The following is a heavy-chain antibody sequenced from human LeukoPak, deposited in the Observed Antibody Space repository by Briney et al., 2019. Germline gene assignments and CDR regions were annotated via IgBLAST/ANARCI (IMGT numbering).Heavy chain of an antibody. CDR1: GFTFSSYG. J-gene: IGHJ4*02. CDR3: ASVDY. V-gene: IGHV4-39*07. Sequence: GSLRLSCAASGFTFSSYGMHWVRQAPGKGLEWIGSIYYSGSTYYNPSLKSRVTISVDTSKNQFSLKLSSVTAADTAVYYCASVDYWGQGTLVTVSS. CDR2: IYYSGST.